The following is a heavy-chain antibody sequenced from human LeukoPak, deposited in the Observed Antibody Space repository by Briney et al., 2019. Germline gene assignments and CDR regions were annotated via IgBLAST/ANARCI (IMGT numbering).Heavy chain of an antibody. V-gene: IGHV3-74*01. J-gene: IGHJ6*02. Sequence: PGGSLRLSCAASGFSLSGYWMHWVRQAPGKGLVWVSRIGPDGTGITYADSVKGRFTISRDIAKNTVCLQMNSLRAEDAALYYCTRVQAGRSGLMDVWGRGTTVTVSS. D-gene: IGHD2-8*02. CDR2: IGPDGTGI. CDR1: GFSLSGYW. CDR3: TRVQAGRSGLMDV.